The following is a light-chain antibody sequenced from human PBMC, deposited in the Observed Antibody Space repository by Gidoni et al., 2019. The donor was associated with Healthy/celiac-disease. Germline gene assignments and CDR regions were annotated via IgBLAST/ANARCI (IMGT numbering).Light chain of an antibody. CDR3: QQYYSTPQT. CDR1: QSVLYSSNNKNY. V-gene: IGKV4-1*01. Sequence: DIVMTQSPDSLAVSLGERATINCKSSQSVLYSSNNKNYLAWYQQQPGQPPKLLIYWASTRESGVPDRFSGSGSGTDFPLTISSLQAEDVAVYYCQQYYSTPQTFGQGTKLEIK. CDR2: WAS. J-gene: IGKJ2*01.